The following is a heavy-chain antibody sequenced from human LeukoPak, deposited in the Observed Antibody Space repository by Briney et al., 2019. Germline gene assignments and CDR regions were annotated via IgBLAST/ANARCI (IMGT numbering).Heavy chain of an antibody. D-gene: IGHD2-2*02. CDR3: ARGIVVVPAAIRAPFDY. V-gene: IGHV4-34*01. J-gene: IGHJ4*02. CDR2: INHSGST. Sequence: PSETLSLTCAVYGGSSSGYYWSWIRQPPGKGLEWIGEINHSGSTNYNPSLKSRVTISVDTSKNQFSLKLSSVTAADTAVYYCARGIVVVPAAIRAPFDYWGQGTLVTVSS. CDR1: GGSSSGYY.